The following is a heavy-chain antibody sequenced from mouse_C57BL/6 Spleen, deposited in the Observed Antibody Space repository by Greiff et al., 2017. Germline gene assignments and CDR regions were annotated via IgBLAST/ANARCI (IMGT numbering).Heavy chain of an antibody. CDR1: GFTFSDYY. CDR2: INYDGSST. V-gene: IGHV5-16*01. CDR3: ARDSNYYGRGFDY. D-gene: IGHD1-1*01. J-gene: IGHJ2*01. Sequence: EVQRVESEGGLVQPGSSMKLSCTASGFTFSDYYMAWVRQVPEKGLEWVANINYDGSSTYYLDSLKSRFIISRDNAKNILYLQMSSLKSEDTATYYCARDSNYYGRGFDYWGQGTTLTVSS.